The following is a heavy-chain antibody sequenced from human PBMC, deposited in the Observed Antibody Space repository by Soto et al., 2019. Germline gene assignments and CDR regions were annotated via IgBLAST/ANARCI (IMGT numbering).Heavy chain of an antibody. CDR1: VGLMSSSSYY. CDR3: ARTDYGDYGGGNGYYYYMDV. CDR2: IYYSGST. J-gene: IGHJ6*03. D-gene: IGHD4-17*01. Sequence: PSETLSLTGTICVGLMSSSSYYWRCIRHPPGKGLEWIGSIYYSGSTYYNPSLKSRVTISVDTSKNQFSLKLSSVTAADTAVYYFARTDYGDYGGGNGYYYYMDVWGKGTTVTVSS. V-gene: IGHV4-39*01.